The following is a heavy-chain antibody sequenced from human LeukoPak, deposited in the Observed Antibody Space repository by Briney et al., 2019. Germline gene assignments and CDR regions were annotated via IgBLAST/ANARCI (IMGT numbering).Heavy chain of an antibody. D-gene: IGHD3-22*01. V-gene: IGHV3-30-3*01. CDR3: ARDRYGYYDSSGYYGYYYGMDV. CDR2: ISYDGSDK. J-gene: IGHJ6*02. Sequence: GGSLRLSCAASGFTFSSYAMHWVRQAPGKGLEWVAVISYDGSDKNYADSVKGRFTISRDNCKSTLYLQMNSLRAEDTAVYYCARDRYGYYDSSGYYGYYYGMDVWGQGTTVTVSS. CDR1: GFTFSSYA.